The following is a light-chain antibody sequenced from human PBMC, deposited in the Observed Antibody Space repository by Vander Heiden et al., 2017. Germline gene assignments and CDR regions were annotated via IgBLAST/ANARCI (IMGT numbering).Light chain of an antibody. V-gene: IGLV3-1*01. J-gene: IGLJ2*01. CDR1: KLGDKY. CDR2: QDS. CDR3: QAWDSSTVV. Sequence: SYELTQPPSVSVSPGQTASITCSGDKLGDKYACWYQQKPGQSPVLVIYQDSKRPSGIPERFSGSNSGNTATLTISGTQAMDEADYYCQAWDSSTVVLGGGTKLNGL.